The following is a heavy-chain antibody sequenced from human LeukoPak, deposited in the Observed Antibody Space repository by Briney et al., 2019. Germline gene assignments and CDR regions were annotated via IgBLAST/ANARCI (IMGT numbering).Heavy chain of an antibody. Sequence: GGSLRLSCAASGFTFSSYGMHWVRQAPGKGLEWVAFIRYDGSNKYYADSVKGRFTISRDNSKNTLSLQMNSLRAEDTAVYYCAKDGGVGGTTHFDYWGQGTLVTVSS. D-gene: IGHD1-26*01. CDR3: AKDGGVGGTTHFDY. CDR2: IRYDGSNK. J-gene: IGHJ4*02. CDR1: GFTFSSYG. V-gene: IGHV3-30*02.